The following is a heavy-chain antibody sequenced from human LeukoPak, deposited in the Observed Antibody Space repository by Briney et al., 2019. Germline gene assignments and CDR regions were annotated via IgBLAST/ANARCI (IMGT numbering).Heavy chain of an antibody. Sequence: PSETLSLTCTVSGGSISSYYWSWIRQPPGKGLEWIGYIYYSGSTNYNPSLKSRVTISVDTSKNQFSLKLSSVTAADTAVYYCARGPLYYYDSSGYLDYWGQGTLVTVSS. CDR2: IYYSGST. J-gene: IGHJ4*02. CDR3: ARGPLYYYDSSGYLDY. CDR1: GGSISSYY. D-gene: IGHD3-22*01. V-gene: IGHV4-59*01.